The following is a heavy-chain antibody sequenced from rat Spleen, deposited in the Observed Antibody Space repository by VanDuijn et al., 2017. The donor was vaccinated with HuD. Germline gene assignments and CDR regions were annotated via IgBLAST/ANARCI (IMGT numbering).Heavy chain of an antibody. CDR2: ITNTGGSN. Sequence: EVQLVESGGGLVQPGRSLKLSCVASGFTFNNYWMTWIRPAPGKGLEWVASITNTGGSNYYPDSVKGRFTISRDNAKSTLYLQMNSLRSEDTATYYCTRGERWGPGTMVTVSS. V-gene: IGHV5-31*01. J-gene: IGHJ1*01. D-gene: IGHD5-1*01. CDR3: TRGER. CDR1: GFTFNNYW.